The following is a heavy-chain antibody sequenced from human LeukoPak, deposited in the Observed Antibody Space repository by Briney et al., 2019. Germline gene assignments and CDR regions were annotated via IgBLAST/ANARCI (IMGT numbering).Heavy chain of an antibody. CDR1: GYTFTGYY. CDR3: ARPLTRSSPFDC. Sequence: ASVKVSCKASGYTFTGYYMHWVRQAPGQGLEWMGWIYPNSGGTNYAQKFQGGVTMTRDTSISTAYMELSRLRSDDTAVYYCARPLTRSSPFDCWGQGTVVTVSS. V-gene: IGHV1-2*02. J-gene: IGHJ4*02. CDR2: IYPNSGGT. D-gene: IGHD3-9*01.